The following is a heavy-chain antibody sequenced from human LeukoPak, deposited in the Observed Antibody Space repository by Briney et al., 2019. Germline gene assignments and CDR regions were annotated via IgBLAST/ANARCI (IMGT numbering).Heavy chain of an antibody. CDR1: GYKFNNFY. CDR3: ARSTTVEGDFDY. Sequence: LGESLKISCQASGYKFNNFYIAWVRQMPGKGLEWVAIIYPGDSYIRYSPSFQGQVTISADKSISTAYLQWSSLKASDTAMYYCARSTTVEGDFDYWGQGTLVTVSS. D-gene: IGHD4-11*01. CDR2: IYPGDSYI. J-gene: IGHJ4*02. V-gene: IGHV5-51*01.